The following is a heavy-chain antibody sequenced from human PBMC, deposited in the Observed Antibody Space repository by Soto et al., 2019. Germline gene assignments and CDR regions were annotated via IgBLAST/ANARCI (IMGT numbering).Heavy chain of an antibody. V-gene: IGHV1-69*01. CDR3: ARGLSPYYYDSSGADY. D-gene: IGHD3-22*01. Sequence: QVQLVQSGAEVKKPGSSVKVSCKASGGTFSSYAISWVRQAPGQGLEWMGGIIPIFGTANYAQKFQGRVTITADESTSRAYMELGSLRSEDTAVYYCARGLSPYYYDSSGADYWGQGTLVTVSS. CDR2: IIPIFGTA. J-gene: IGHJ4*02. CDR1: GGTFSSYA.